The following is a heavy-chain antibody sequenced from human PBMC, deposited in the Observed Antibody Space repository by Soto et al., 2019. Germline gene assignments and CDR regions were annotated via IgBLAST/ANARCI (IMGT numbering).Heavy chain of an antibody. CDR2: IWYDGSNV. CDR3: ARAPPRVRGVDY. V-gene: IGHV3-33*01. CDR1: GFTFSSYG. D-gene: IGHD3-10*01. Sequence: QVQLVESGGGVVQPGRSLRLSCAASGFTFSSYGMHWVRQAPGKGLEWVAVIWYDGSNVYYADSVKGRFTISRDNSKNTLYLQMDSLRAEDTAVYYCARAPPRVRGVDYWGQGTLVTVSS. J-gene: IGHJ4*02.